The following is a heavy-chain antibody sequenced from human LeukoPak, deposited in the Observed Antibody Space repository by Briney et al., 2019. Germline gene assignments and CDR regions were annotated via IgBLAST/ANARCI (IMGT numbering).Heavy chain of an antibody. CDR1: GFTVSSNY. CDR3: AKDIPAAAGRDY. Sequence: GGSLRLSCAASGFTVSSNYMSWVRQAPGKGLEWVAVISYDGSNKYYADSVKGRFTISRDNSKNTLYLQMNSLRAEDTAVYYCAKDIPAAAGRDYWGQGTLVTVSS. CDR2: ISYDGSNK. J-gene: IGHJ4*02. D-gene: IGHD6-13*01. V-gene: IGHV3-30*18.